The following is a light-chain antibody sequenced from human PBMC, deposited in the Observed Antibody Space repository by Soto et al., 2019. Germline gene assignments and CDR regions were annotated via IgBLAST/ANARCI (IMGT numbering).Light chain of an antibody. Sequence: QSALTQPASVSGSPGQSITISCTGTSSDVGGYNYVSWYQQHPGKAPKLIIYDVSNRPSGVSNRFSGSKSGNTASLTISGLQAEDEADYYCSSYTSSSLGVFGGGTQLSVL. CDR3: SSYTSSSLGV. CDR2: DVS. J-gene: IGLJ2*01. V-gene: IGLV2-14*01. CDR1: SSDVGGYNY.